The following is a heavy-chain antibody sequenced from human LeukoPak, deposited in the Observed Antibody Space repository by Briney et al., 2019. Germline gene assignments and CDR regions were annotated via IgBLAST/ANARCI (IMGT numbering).Heavy chain of an antibody. CDR1: GFTFSSYA. D-gene: IGHD4-17*01. CDR2: ISYDGSNK. V-gene: IGHV3-30-3*01. Sequence: PGGSLRLSCAASGFTFSSYAMHWVRQAPGKGLEWVAVISYDGSNKYYADSVKGRFTISRDNSKNTLYLQMNSLRAEDTALYYCAKDTEADGDYSFDYWGQGTLVTVSS. J-gene: IGHJ4*02. CDR3: AKDTEADGDYSFDY.